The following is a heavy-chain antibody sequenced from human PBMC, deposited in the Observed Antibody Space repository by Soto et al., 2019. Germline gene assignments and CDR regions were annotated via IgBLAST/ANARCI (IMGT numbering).Heavy chain of an antibody. J-gene: IGHJ4*02. D-gene: IGHD3-10*01. CDR2: ISYDGSNK. Sequence: GGSLRLSCAASGFTFRSYGMHWVRQAPGKGLEWVAVISYDGSNKYYADSVKGRFTISRDNSKNTLYLQMNSLRAEDTAVYYCAKDPGRYYSNPGAPDDYWGQGTLVTVSS. CDR3: AKDPGRYYSNPGAPDDY. CDR1: GFTFRSYG. V-gene: IGHV3-30*18.